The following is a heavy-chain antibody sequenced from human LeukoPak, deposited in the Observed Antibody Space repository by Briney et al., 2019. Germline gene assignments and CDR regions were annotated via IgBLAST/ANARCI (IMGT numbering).Heavy chain of an antibody. J-gene: IGHJ4*02. D-gene: IGHD6-13*01. CDR1: GYTFTSYG. Sequence: AAVTVSCKASGYTFTSYGISWLRQAPGQGLEWVGWISAYNGNTNYARKLQGRVTMPTDTSTSTAYMELRSLRSDDTAVYYCARDSGSSWYGRWGQGTLVTVSS. V-gene: IGHV1-18*01. CDR3: ARDSGSSWYGR. CDR2: ISAYNGNT.